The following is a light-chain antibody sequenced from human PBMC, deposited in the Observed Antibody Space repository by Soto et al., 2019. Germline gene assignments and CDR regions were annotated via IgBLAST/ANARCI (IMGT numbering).Light chain of an antibody. J-gene: IGLJ3*02. CDR1: SSDVGRYNH. V-gene: IGLV2-11*01. CDR3: CSFAASYTLV. Sequence: QSALTQPRSVSGSPGQSVTISCTGTSSDVGRYNHVSWYQHHPGKAPKLRIYDVTKRPSGVPDRFSGSKSGNTASLTISGLQAEDEADYYCCSFAASYTLVFGGGTKVTVL. CDR2: DVT.